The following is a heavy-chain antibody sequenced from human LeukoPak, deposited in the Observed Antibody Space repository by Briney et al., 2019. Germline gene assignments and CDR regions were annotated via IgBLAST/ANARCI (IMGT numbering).Heavy chain of an antibody. D-gene: IGHD4-17*01. V-gene: IGHV3-7*03. Sequence: PGGSLRLSCAASGFTFSSYSMNWVRQAPGKGLEWVANIKQDGSEKYYVDSVKGRFTISRDNSKNSLYLQMNSLRAEDTAVYYCAREMSPYGDYGGWGQGTLVTVSS. J-gene: IGHJ4*02. CDR2: IKQDGSEK. CDR3: AREMSPYGDYGG. CDR1: GFTFSSYS.